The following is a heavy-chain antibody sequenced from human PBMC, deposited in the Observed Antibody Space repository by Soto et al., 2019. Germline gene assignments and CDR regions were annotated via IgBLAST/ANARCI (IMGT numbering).Heavy chain of an antibody. V-gene: IGHV4-39*01. D-gene: IGHD3-10*01. CDR1: DGSISRSSYY. J-gene: IGHJ4*02. CDR3: ARHNYGSGSTYFDY. Sequence: PSETLSLTFTVSDGSISRSSYYWGWIRQPPGKGLEWIGSIYYSGSTYYNPSLKSRVTISVDTSKNQFSLKLSSVTAADTAVYYCARHNYGSGSTYFDYWGQGTLVTVSS. CDR2: IYYSGST.